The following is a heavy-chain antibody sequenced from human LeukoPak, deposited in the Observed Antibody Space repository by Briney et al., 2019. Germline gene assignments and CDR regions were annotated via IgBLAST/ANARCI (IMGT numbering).Heavy chain of an antibody. D-gene: IGHD5-18*01. J-gene: IGHJ6*02. CDR2: IYYSGST. Sequence: SETLSLTCTVSGGSISSYYWSWVRQPPGKGLEWVGDIYYSGSTNYNPSLKSRVTISVDTSKNKFSLKLSSVTGADTAVYYCAGLPDTAMVTSAYYYGMDVWGQGTTVTVS. CDR3: AGLPDTAMVTSAYYYGMDV. V-gene: IGHV4-59*08. CDR1: GGSISSYY.